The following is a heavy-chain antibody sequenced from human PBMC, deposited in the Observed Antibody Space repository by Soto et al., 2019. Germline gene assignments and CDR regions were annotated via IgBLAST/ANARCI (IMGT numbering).Heavy chain of an antibody. Sequence: ASVKVSCKASGGTFDSYVISWLRQAPGQGLEWMGGIMPIFGTPNYAQKFRGRVTISADESTSTAYLELSSLTSDDTAVYYCARVHSSGIFYFVDPWGQGTLVTVSS. V-gene: IGHV1-69*13. J-gene: IGHJ5*02. CDR2: IMPIFGTP. CDR1: GGTFDSYV. CDR3: ARVHSSGIFYFVDP. D-gene: IGHD3-10*01.